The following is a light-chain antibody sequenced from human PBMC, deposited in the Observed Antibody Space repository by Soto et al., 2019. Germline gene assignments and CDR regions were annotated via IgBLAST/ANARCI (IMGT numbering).Light chain of an antibody. CDR3: QQRSNLWT. Sequence: EIVLTQSPATLSLSPGERATLSCRASQSVSSYLAWYQQKPGQAPRLLIYDASNRATGIPARFSGSGSGTDFTRTISSLEPEDFAVYYCQQRSNLWTFGQGTKVDIK. V-gene: IGKV3-11*01. J-gene: IGKJ1*01. CDR2: DAS. CDR1: QSVSSY.